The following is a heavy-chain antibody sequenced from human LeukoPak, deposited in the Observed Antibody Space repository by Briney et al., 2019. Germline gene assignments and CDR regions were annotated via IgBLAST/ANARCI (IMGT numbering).Heavy chain of an antibody. CDR2: ISSSSSYI. CDR1: GFTFSSYS. J-gene: IGHJ4*02. Sequence: PGGSLRLSCAASGFTFSSYSMNWVRQAPGKGLEWVSSISSSSSYIYYADSVKGRFTISRDNAKNSLYLQMNSLRAEDTAVYYCAKDWGPTGIVATPFDYWGQGTLVTVSS. D-gene: IGHD5-12*01. V-gene: IGHV3-21*04. CDR3: AKDWGPTGIVATPFDY.